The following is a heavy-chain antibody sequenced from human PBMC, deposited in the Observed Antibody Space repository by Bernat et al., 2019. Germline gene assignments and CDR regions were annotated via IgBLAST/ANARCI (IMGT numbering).Heavy chain of an antibody. Sequence: QVQLVQSGAEVKKPGASVKVSCKASGYTFTSYYMHWVRQAPGQGLEWMGIINPSGGSTIYAQKFQGRVTMTRDTSTSTVYMELSSLRSEDTAVYYCARVADFWSGYYFPFLDYWGQGTLVTVSS. D-gene: IGHD3-3*01. CDR3: ARVADFWSGYYFPFLDY. V-gene: IGHV1-46*01. J-gene: IGHJ4*02. CDR1: GYTFTSYY. CDR2: INPSGGST.